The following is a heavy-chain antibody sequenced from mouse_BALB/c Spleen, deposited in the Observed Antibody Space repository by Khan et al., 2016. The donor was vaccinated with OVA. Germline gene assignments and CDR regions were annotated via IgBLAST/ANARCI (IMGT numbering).Heavy chain of an antibody. V-gene: IGHV3-2*02. CDR1: GYSITSGYG. CDR2: ISYSGSN. CDR3: ARTARIKY. J-gene: IGHJ2*01. D-gene: IGHD1-2*01. Sequence: EVQLQESGPGLVKPSQSLSLTCTVTGYSITSGYGWNWIRQFPGNKLEWMGYISYSGSNNYNPSLKSRIPTTRDTSKNKFFLHLNSVTTEDTATYYCARTARIKYWGQGTTLTVSS.